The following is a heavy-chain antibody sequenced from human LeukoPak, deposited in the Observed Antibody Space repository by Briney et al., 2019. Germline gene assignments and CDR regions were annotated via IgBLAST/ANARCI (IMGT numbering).Heavy chain of an antibody. V-gene: IGHV5-51*01. D-gene: IGHD1-26*01. CDR1: GYSFTSYW. CDR3: ARYSGSYLITYYYYYYMDV. CDR2: IYPGDSDT. Sequence: NLGESLKISCKGSGYSFTSYWIGWVRQMPGKGLEWMGIIYPGDSDTRYSPSFQGQVTISADKSISTAYLQWSSLKASDTAMCYCARYSGSYLITYYYYYYMDVWGKGTTVTVSS. J-gene: IGHJ6*03.